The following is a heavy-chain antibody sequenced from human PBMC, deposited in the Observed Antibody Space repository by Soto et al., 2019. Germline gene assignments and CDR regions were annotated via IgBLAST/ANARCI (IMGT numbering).Heavy chain of an antibody. CDR2: IYYSGST. V-gene: IGHV4-59*01. Sequence: LSLTCTVSGGSISSYYWSWIRQPPGKGLEWIGYIYYSGSTNYNPSLKSRVTISLDTSKNPVFLQINSLRSEDTAVYYCARDGDTAMVRGYYYYGMDVWGQGTTVTVSS. D-gene: IGHD5-18*01. J-gene: IGHJ6*02. CDR1: GGSISSYY. CDR3: ARDGDTAMVRGYYYYGMDV.